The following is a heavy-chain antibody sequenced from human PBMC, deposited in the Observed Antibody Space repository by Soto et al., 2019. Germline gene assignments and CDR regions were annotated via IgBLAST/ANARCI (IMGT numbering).Heavy chain of an antibody. V-gene: IGHV3-23*01. CDR2: ISGGGNPT. Sequence: EVQLLESGGGLVQPGGSLRLSCAASGFTFSRFGMSWVRQAPGKGLEWISGISGGGNPTYYSESVKGRFTISRDSAKNTLSLQMNSLRTEDTAVYYCGKDITFDSSAYDSWGQGTLVTVSS. J-gene: IGHJ4*02. D-gene: IGHD3-22*01. CDR1: GFTFSRFG. CDR3: GKDITFDSSAYDS.